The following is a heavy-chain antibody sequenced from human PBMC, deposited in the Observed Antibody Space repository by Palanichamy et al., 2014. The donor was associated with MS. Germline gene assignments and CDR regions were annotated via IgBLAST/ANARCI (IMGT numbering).Heavy chain of an antibody. V-gene: IGHV3-30*03. J-gene: IGHJ6*03. CDR1: GFTFSSYA. CDR2: VSYDGRNK. D-gene: IGHD5-24*01. Sequence: QVQLAESGGGVVQPGRSLRLSCAPSGFTFSSYAVHWVRQAPGKGLEWVAVVSYDGRNKYYGDSVKGRFTISRDNSKNTLFLQMNSLRSEDTAIYYCARDVSDSYNYFYSYMDVWGKGTTVTVSS. CDR3: ARDVSDSYNYFYSYMDV.